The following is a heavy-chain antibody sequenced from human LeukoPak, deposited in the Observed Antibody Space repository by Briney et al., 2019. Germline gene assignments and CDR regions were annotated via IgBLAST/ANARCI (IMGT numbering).Heavy chain of an antibody. V-gene: IGHV3-21*01. CDR2: ISSSSSYI. Sequence: GGSLRLSCAASGFTFSSYSMNWVRQAPGKGLEWVSSISSSSSYIYYADSVKGRFTISRDNAKNSLYLQMNSLRAEDTAVYYCARVGLSGYDGYYKDVWGKGTTVTVSS. CDR3: ARVGLSGYDGYYKDV. D-gene: IGHD5-12*01. J-gene: IGHJ6*03. CDR1: GFTFSSYS.